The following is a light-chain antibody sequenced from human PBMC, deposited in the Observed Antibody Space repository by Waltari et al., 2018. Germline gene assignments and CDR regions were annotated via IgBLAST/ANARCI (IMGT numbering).Light chain of an antibody. CDR1: ITEVEGYDP. CDR2: EVT. V-gene: IGLV2-8*01. J-gene: IGLJ3*02. Sequence: QSALTQPPSPSGSPGHSVNIPYTGTITEVEGYDPHFWYQQHSGQAPKRLIYEVTKRPSGCPDRFSGYKSDTTASLAVSGHQAGDEADYYCSSYAGGRSLMFGSGTKLTVL. CDR3: SSYAGGRSLM.